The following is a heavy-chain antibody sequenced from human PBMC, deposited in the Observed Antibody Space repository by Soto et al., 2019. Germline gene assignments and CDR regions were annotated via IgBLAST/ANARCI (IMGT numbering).Heavy chain of an antibody. Sequence: GGSLRLSCAASGFTFSSYAMSWVRQAPGKGLEWVSAISGSGGSTYYADSVKGRFTISRDNSKNTLYLQMNSLRAEDRAVYYCAKSRGGYVRYFDYWGQGTLVTVSS. CDR3: AKSRGGYVRYFDY. CDR2: ISGSGGST. V-gene: IGHV3-23*01. D-gene: IGHD2-15*01. CDR1: GFTFSSYA. J-gene: IGHJ4*02.